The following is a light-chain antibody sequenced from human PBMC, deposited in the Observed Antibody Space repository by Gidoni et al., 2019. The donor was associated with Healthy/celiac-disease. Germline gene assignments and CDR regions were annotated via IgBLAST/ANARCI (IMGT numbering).Light chain of an antibody. V-gene: IGLV10-54*04. CDR1: SNNVGNQG. Sequence: QAGLTQPPSVSTDLRQTATLTCTGNSNNVGNQGAAWLQQPQGHPPNRLSYRNNNRPSGIAERFSASRSGNTASLTITGLQPEDEADYHCSAWDSSLSGVVFGGGTKLIVL. J-gene: IGLJ2*01. CDR3: SAWDSSLSGVV. CDR2: RNN.